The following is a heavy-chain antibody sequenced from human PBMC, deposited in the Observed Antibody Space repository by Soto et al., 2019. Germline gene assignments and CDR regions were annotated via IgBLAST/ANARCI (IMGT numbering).Heavy chain of an antibody. Sequence: QVQLQESGPGLVKPSETLSLTCTVSGGSISRYYWSWIRQPPGKGLEWIGYIYYSGSPDYNPSLNRRVIISVETSKNQFSLKLSSVTAAYTAIYYCAILGYDSPYNWFDPWGQGTLVTVSS. D-gene: IGHD5-12*01. CDR3: AILGYDSPYNWFDP. CDR1: GGSISRYY. V-gene: IGHV4-59*01. CDR2: IYYSGSP. J-gene: IGHJ5*02.